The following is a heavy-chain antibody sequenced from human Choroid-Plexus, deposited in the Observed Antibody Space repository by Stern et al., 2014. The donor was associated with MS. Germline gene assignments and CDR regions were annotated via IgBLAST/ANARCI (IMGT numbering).Heavy chain of an antibody. V-gene: IGHV1-2*02. D-gene: IGHD3-3*01. J-gene: IGHJ6*02. CDR3: ARDQRGITIFGVVTDYYYLGMDV. CDR2: INPNTGGT. Sequence: VHLVESGAEVKKPGASVKVSCQTSGYIFTGYSIHWVRQAPGQGLEWMAWINPNTGGTKYSQKFQGGVTMSRDTSISTAYVERSSLTSNDTAVYYCARDQRGITIFGVVTDYYYLGMDVWGQGTTVTVSS. CDR1: GYIFTGYS.